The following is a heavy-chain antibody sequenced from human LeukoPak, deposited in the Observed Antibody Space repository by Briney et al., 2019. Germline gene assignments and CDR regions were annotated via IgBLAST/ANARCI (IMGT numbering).Heavy chain of an antibody. CDR2: ISAYNGNT. CDR1: GYTFTSYG. J-gene: IGHJ4*02. CDR3: ARVVWEQWLSCLDY. V-gene: IGHV1-18*01. Sequence: ASVKVSCKASGYTFTSYGISWVRQAPGQGLEWMGWISAYNGNTNYAQKLQGRVTVTTDTSTSTAYMELRSLRSDDTAVYYCARVVWEQWLSCLDYWGQGTLVTVSS. D-gene: IGHD6-19*01.